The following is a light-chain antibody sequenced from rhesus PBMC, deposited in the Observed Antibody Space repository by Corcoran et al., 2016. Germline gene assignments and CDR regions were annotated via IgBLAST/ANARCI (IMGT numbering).Light chain of an antibody. CDR2: DAS. Sequence: DIQLTQSPSSLSASVGDRVTISCRASQGISNHLHWYQQKSGKAPQLLIYDASNLQSGGPSRFSGSGSGTEFSLTISTLHPVDFATHYCQHRYTYPCTFGQWTKVEIK. CDR1: QGISNH. V-gene: IGKV1-38*01. J-gene: IGKJ2*01. CDR3: QHRYTYPCT.